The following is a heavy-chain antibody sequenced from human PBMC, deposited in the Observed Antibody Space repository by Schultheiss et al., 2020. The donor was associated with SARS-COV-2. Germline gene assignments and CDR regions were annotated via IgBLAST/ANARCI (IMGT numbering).Heavy chain of an antibody. CDR1: GGTFSSYA. CDR3: ARRRHSGSYYGYYYYGMDV. J-gene: IGHJ6*02. V-gene: IGHV1-69*04. Sequence: SVKVSCKASGGTFSSYAISWVRQAPGQGLEWMGRIIPILGIANYAQKFQGRVTITADKSTSTAYMELSSLRSDDTAVYYCARRRHSGSYYGYYYYGMDVWGQGTTVTVSS. CDR2: IIPILGIA. D-gene: IGHD1-26*01.